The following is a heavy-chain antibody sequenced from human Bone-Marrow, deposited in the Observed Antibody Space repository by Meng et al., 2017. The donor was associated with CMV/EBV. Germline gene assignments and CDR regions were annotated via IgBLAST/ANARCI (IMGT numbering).Heavy chain of an antibody. Sequence: SETLSLTCTVSGGSISSSDSYWGWIRQPPGKGLEWIASIYYGGNTYYNPSLKSRVTVSEDTSKNQFSLSLSSVTAADTAMYYCARAFCSTTSCYWFSYYYGMDVWGQGTTVTVSS. CDR1: GGSISSSDSY. CDR3: ARAFCSTTSCYWFSYYYGMDV. D-gene: IGHD2-2*01. V-gene: IGHV4-39*07. J-gene: IGHJ6*02. CDR2: IYYGGNT.